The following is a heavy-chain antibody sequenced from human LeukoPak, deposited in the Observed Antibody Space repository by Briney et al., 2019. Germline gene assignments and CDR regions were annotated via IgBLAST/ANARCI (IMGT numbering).Heavy chain of an antibody. CDR3: ARGSPFYYYDSSGYYLLDY. V-gene: IGHV4-31*03. J-gene: IGHJ4*02. CDR1: GGSISSGGYY. CDR2: IYYSGST. Sequence: SETLSLTCTVSGGSISSGGYYWSWIRQHPGKGLEWIGYIYYSGSTYYNPSLKSRVTISVDTSKNQFSLKLSSVTAADTAVYYCARGSPFYYYDSSGYYLLDYWGQGTLVTVSS. D-gene: IGHD3-22*01.